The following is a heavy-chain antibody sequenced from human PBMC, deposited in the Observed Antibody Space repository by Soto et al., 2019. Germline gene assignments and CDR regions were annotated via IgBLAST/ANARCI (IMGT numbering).Heavy chain of an antibody. D-gene: IGHD2-15*01. CDR2: INIGNGNT. CDR3: AREPLCGGRCYDNYFDP. V-gene: IGHV1-3*04. J-gene: IGHJ5*02. CDR1: GYTFTYYP. Sequence: GASVKVSCKASGYTFTYYPTHWVRQAPGQRLEWMGWINIGNGNTASSQKFQDRVTITREASASTAYMELTSLRSEDTAVYYCAREPLCGGRCYDNYFDPWGQGTLVTVSS.